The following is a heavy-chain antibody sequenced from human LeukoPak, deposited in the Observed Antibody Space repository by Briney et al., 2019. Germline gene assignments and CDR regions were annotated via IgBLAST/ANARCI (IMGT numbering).Heavy chain of an antibody. V-gene: IGHV3-23*01. D-gene: IGHD5-12*01. CDR2: IVPSGGTT. CDR3: AKDLAVATEANY. Sequence: PGGSLRLSCAASGFTFSSYGMNWVRQAPGKGLEWVSGIVPSGGTTYYADSVKGRFTISRDNSKNTLYLQMNSLRAEDTAVYCCAKDLAVATEANYWGQGTLVTVSS. CDR1: GFTFSSYG. J-gene: IGHJ4*02.